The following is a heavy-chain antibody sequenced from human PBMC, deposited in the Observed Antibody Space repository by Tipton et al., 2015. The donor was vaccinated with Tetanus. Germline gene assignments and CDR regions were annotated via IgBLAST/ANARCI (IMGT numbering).Heavy chain of an antibody. CDR3: ARWGVASGSTNLYAFDI. CDR2: THHSGNT. V-gene: IGHV4-59*01. J-gene: IGHJ3*02. Sequence: TLSLTCSVSGASISSYYWNWIQQVPGKGLEWIGYTHHSGNTNYNPSLSGRVTTSVDTSKNQFSLKMSSVTAADTAVYYCARWGVASGSTNLYAFDIWGQGTMVSVSS. CDR1: GASISSYY. D-gene: IGHD3-10*01.